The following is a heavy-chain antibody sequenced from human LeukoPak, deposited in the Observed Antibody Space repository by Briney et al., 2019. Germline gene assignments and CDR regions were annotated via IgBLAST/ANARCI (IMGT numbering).Heavy chain of an antibody. CDR2: IFTSGST. J-gene: IGHJ6*03. V-gene: IGHV4-4*07. Sequence: SETLSLTCTVSGDSISSYYWTWIRQPAGKGLQWIGRIFTSGSTSYNPSLKSRVTISVDTSKNQFSLKLSSVTAADTAVYYCARGGGNEGFGEKPYMDVWGKGTPVTISS. CDR1: GDSISSYY. CDR3: ARGGGNEGFGEKPYMDV. D-gene: IGHD3-10*01.